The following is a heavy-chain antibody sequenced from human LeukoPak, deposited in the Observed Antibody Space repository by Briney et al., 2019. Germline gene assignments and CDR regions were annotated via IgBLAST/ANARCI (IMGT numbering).Heavy chain of an antibody. D-gene: IGHD6-19*01. V-gene: IGHV4-39*01. CDR2: IYYSGST. CDR3: ARHLYGSGWWVNWFDP. J-gene: IGHJ5*02. CDR1: GGSISSSDYY. Sequence: PSETLSLTCTVSGGSISSSDYYWGWIRQPPGKGLEWIGSIYYSGSTYYNPSLKSRVTISVDTSKNQFSLKLSSVTAADTAVYYCARHLYGSGWWVNWFDPWGQGTLVTVSS.